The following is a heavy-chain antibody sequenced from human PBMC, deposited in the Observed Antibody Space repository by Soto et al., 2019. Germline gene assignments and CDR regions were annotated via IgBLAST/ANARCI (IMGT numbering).Heavy chain of an antibody. CDR2: IKSKTDGGTT. J-gene: IGHJ6*02. CDR3: STADFWSGYFTTYYYYYGMDV. D-gene: IGHD3-3*01. CDR1: GFTFSNAW. Sequence: GGSLRLSCAASGFTFSNAWMSWVRQAPGKGLEWVGRIKSKTDGGTTDYAAPVKGRFTISRDDSKNTLYLQMNSLKTEDTAVYYCSTADFWSGYFTTYYYYYGMDVWGQGTTVTVSS. V-gene: IGHV3-15*01.